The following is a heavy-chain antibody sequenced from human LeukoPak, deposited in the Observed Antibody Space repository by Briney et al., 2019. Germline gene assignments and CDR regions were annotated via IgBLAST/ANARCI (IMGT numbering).Heavy chain of an antibody. CDR2: IKPDGSDQ. CDR1: GVTFSSYW. D-gene: IGHD1-26*01. J-gene: IGHJ4*02. V-gene: IGHV3-7*01. CDR3: ARWSLGDY. Sequence: GGSLRLSCAASGVTFSSYWMSWVRQAPGKGLEWVANIKPDGSDQYYVDSVKGRFTISRDNAKNSLYLQMNSLRAEDTAVYYCARWSLGDYWGQGTLVTVSS.